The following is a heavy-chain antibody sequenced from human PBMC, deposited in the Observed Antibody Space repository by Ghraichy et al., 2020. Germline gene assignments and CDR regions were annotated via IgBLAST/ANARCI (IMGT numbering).Heavy chain of an antibody. CDR1: GFTFSTYA. D-gene: IGHD5-18*01. J-gene: IGHJ6*03. CDR3: AKPGDRGYRYGWDYYYMDV. V-gene: IGHV3-23*01. CDR2: ISASGANT. Sequence: GGSLSLSCAASGFTFSTYALSWVRQAPGKGLEWVSAISASGANTYYVDSVQGRFTVSRDNSMNTLYLQMNSLTAEDTAVYYCAKPGDRGYRYGWDYYYMDVWGKGTTVTVSS.